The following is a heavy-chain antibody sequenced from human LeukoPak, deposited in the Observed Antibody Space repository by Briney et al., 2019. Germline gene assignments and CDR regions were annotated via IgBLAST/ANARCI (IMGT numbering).Heavy chain of an antibody. D-gene: IGHD5-18*01. CDR2: ISAYNGNT. CDR3: ARDHSYYYYYYMDV. CDR1: GYTFTSYG. Sequence: ASVKVSCKASGYTFTSYGISWVRRAPGQGLEWMGWISAYNGNTNYAQKLQGRVTMTTDTSTSTAYMELRSLRSDDTAVYYCARDHSYYYYYYMDVWGKGTTVTVPS. J-gene: IGHJ6*03. V-gene: IGHV1-18*01.